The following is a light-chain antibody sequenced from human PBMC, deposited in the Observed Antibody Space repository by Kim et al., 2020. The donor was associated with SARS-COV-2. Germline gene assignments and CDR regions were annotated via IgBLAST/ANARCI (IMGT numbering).Light chain of an antibody. CDR1: DLGDKY. J-gene: IGLJ2*01. Sequence: SYELTQPPSVSVSPGQTASITCSGEDLGDKYVSWYQQKPGQSPVVVIYQNVKRPSRIPARFSGSNSGNTATLVISGTQIMDEADYYCQAWDSSAADFGGGTQLTVL. V-gene: IGLV3-1*01. CDR2: QNV. CDR3: QAWDSSAAD.